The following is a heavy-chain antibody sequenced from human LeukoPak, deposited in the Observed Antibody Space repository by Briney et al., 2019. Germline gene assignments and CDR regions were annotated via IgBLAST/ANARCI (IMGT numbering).Heavy chain of an antibody. Sequence: QSGGSLSLSCAASGFTFSSYAMSWVRQAPGKGREWVSAISGSGGSTYYADSVKGRFTISRDNSKNTLYLQMNSPRAEDTAVYYCAKALFQLGSYYGMDVWGQGTTVTVSS. J-gene: IGHJ6*02. V-gene: IGHV3-23*01. CDR1: GFTFSSYA. D-gene: IGHD2-2*01. CDR3: AKALFQLGSYYGMDV. CDR2: ISGSGGST.